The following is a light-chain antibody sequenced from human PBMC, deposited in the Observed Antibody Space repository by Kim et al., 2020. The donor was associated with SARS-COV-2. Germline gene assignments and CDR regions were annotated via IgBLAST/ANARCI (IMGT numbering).Light chain of an antibody. CDR2: TKN. CDR1: SANRRNNA. J-gene: IGLJ2*01. V-gene: IGLV1-44*01. Sequence: GEGGTSHSGGASANRRNNALNENQQVPGTAPKLLGYTKNRRPAGVPDRVSGSRSGTSAALAISGLRSEDEADYYCAAWDDSLSGLVFGGGTQLTVL. CDR3: AAWDDSLSGLV.